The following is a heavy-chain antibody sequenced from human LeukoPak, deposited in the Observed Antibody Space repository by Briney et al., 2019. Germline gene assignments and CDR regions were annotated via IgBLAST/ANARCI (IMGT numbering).Heavy chain of an antibody. V-gene: IGHV3-30*01. Sequence: GRSLRLSCAASGFTFSSHAMHWVRQAPGKGLEWVAVISYDGSNKYYADSVKGRFTISRDNSKNTLYLQMNSLRAEDTAVYYCARELGVYYYDSSGYYHDAFDIWGQGTMVTVSS. CDR3: ARELGVYYYDSSGYYHDAFDI. D-gene: IGHD3-22*01. CDR1: GFTFSSHA. CDR2: ISYDGSNK. J-gene: IGHJ3*02.